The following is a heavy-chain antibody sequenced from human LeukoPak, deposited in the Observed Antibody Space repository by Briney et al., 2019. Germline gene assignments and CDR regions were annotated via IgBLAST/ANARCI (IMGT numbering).Heavy chain of an antibody. Sequence: PGGSLRLSCAASGFTFSSYAMNWVRQAPGRGLEWVSGFSGSGGTTYYADSVKGRFTISRDNSKNTLYLQMNSLRAEDTAVYYCAKKESGYCSSTSCYTDAFDIWGQGTMVTVSS. J-gene: IGHJ3*02. CDR3: AKKESGYCSSTSCYTDAFDI. CDR1: GFTFSSYA. CDR2: FSGSGGTT. V-gene: IGHV3-23*01. D-gene: IGHD2-2*02.